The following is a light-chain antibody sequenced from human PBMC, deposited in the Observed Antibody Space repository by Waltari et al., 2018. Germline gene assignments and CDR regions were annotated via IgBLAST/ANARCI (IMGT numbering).Light chain of an antibody. J-gene: IGKJ1*01. CDR3: QQYDSWPRT. CDR1: QTVSSN. Sequence: EIVVTQSPATLSVSPGERATPSCRARQTVSSNFAWYQQKPGRAPRLLIYGSSLRATGVPARFSGSGSGTEFTLTISSLQSEDFAVYYCQQYDSWPRTFGQGTKVEIK. V-gene: IGKV3-15*01. CDR2: GSS.